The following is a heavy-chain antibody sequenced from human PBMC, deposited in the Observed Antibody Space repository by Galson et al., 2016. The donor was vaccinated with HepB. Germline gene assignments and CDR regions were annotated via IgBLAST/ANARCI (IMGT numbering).Heavy chain of an antibody. J-gene: IGHJ4*02. CDR3: AKVKVGALDY. Sequence: SLRLSCAASGFTFSDYWMHWVRQVPGKGLVWVARINRDASTRAYADSVRGRYTISRDNAKNTLSLQMNSLRAEDTAVDYCAKVKVGALDYWRQGTLVTVSS. D-gene: IGHD1-26*01. CDR2: INRDASTR. CDR1: GFTFSDYW. V-gene: IGHV3-74*01.